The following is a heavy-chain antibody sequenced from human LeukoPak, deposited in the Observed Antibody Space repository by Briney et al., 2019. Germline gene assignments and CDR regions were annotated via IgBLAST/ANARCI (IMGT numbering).Heavy chain of an antibody. Sequence: GGSLRLSCAASGFIFSGSSMHWVRQAPGKGLEWVCFIRFDATNKYYADSVKGRFTISRDNSKNTLYLQMNSLRAEDTAVYYCAKDRINDYSNYDYFDYWGQGTLVTVSS. CDR1: GFIFSGSS. V-gene: IGHV3-30*02. CDR2: IRFDATNK. J-gene: IGHJ4*02. CDR3: AKDRINDYSNYDYFDY. D-gene: IGHD4-11*01.